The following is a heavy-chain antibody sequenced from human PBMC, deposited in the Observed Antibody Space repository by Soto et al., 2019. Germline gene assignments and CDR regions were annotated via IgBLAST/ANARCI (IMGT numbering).Heavy chain of an antibody. D-gene: IGHD3-3*01. CDR3: ARTYYNFWSGSQRGPFDY. J-gene: IGHJ4*02. CDR2: IYYSVST. CDR1: GGSVSSGSYY. V-gene: IGHV4-61*01. Sequence: SETLSLTCTVSGGSVSSGSYYWSWIRQPPGKGLEWIWYIYYSVSTNYNPSLKSRVTISVDTSKNKFSLKLSSVTAADTAVYYCARTYYNFWSGSQRGPFDYWGQGTLVTVSS.